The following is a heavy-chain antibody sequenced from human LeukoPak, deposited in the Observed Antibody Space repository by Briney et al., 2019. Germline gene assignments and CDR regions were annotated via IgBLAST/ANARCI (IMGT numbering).Heavy chain of an antibody. CDR3: ASRAGSSWCWFDP. CDR2: IIPIFGTA. V-gene: IGHV1-69*05. Sequence: GASVKVSCKASGGTFSSYAISCVRQAPGQGLEWMGGIIPIFGTANYAQKFQGRVTITTDESTSTAYMELSSLRSEDTAVYYCASRAGSSWCWFDPWGQGTLVTVSS. J-gene: IGHJ5*02. D-gene: IGHD6-13*01. CDR1: GGTFSSYA.